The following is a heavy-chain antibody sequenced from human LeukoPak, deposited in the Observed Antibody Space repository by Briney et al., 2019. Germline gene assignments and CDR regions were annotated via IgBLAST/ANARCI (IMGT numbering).Heavy chain of an antibody. CDR2: IWYDGSNK. CDR1: GFTFSSSG. J-gene: IGHJ4*02. CDR3: ARELSPVVKYYFEY. Sequence: PGGSLRLSCAASGFTFSSSGMHWVRQAPGKGLEWVAVIWYDGSNKYYADSVKGRFTISRDNSKNTLYLQMNSLRAEDTALYYCARELSPVVKYYFEYWGQGTLVTVSP. D-gene: IGHD3-22*01. V-gene: IGHV3-33*08.